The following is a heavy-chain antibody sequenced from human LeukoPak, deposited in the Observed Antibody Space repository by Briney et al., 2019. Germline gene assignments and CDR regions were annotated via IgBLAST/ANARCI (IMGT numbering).Heavy chain of an antibody. V-gene: IGHV3-73*01. Sequence: PGGSLRLSCVTSGFNFSGSAMHWVRQASGKGLEWVGRIRDKPSNYATTYTASMKDRFTISRDDSKNTAYLQMNGLKTEDTAVYYCRGALGYWGQGTLATVSS. CDR2: IRDKPSNYAT. CDR1: GFNFSGSA. CDR3: RGALGY. J-gene: IGHJ4*02. D-gene: IGHD3-16*01.